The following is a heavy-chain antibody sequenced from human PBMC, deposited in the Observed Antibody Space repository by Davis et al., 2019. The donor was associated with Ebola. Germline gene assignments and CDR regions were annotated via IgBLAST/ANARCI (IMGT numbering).Heavy chain of an antibody. Sequence: AASVKVSCKASGYTFTNYYMHWVRQAPGQGLEWMGMINPNDGRTIYAQKFQGRVTITRDTSASTAYMELSSLRSKDTAVYFCARDEFDYWGQGTLVTVSS. CDR3: ARDEFDY. V-gene: IGHV1-46*01. CDR2: INPNDGRT. CDR1: GYTFTNYY. J-gene: IGHJ4*02.